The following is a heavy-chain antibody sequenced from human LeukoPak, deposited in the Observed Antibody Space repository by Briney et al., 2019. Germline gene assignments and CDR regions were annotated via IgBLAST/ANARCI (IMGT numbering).Heavy chain of an antibody. CDR3: AREKAAGTGAFDI. V-gene: IGHV1-69*04. Sequence: SVKVSCKASGYTFTSYDINWVRQAPGQGLEWMGRIIPILGIANYAQKFQGRVTITADKSTSTAYMELSSLRSEDTAVYYCAREKAAGTGAFDIWGQGTMVTVSS. J-gene: IGHJ3*02. CDR2: IIPILGIA. D-gene: IGHD6-13*01. CDR1: GYTFTSYD.